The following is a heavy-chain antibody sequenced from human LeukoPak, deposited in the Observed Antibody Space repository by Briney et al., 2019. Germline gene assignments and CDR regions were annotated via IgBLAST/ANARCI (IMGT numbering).Heavy chain of an antibody. Sequence: GGSLRLSCAASGFTFSSYGMHWVRQAPGKGLEWLAVMWYDGSNKYYAGSVKGRFTISRDNSENTLYLQMNSLRAEDTAVYYCARDETTGVLHFDYWGQGTLVTVSS. D-gene: IGHD4-11*01. CDR1: GFTFSSYG. J-gene: IGHJ4*02. CDR2: MWYDGSNK. V-gene: IGHV3-33*01. CDR3: ARDETTGVLHFDY.